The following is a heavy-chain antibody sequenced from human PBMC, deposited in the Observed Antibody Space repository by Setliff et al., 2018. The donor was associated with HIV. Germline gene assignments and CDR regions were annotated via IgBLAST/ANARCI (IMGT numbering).Heavy chain of an antibody. D-gene: IGHD5-18*01. CDR3: ARDAERGYSYGYDY. CDR2: VFHSGST. V-gene: IGHV4-38-2*02. Sequence: SETLSLTCAVSGYSISSGYYWGWIRQPPGKGLEWIGSVFHSGSTYYNPSLKSRVTMSVDTSKNQFSLKLSFVTAADTAVYYCARDAERGYSYGYDYWGQGTLVTV. J-gene: IGHJ4*02. CDR1: GYSISSGYY.